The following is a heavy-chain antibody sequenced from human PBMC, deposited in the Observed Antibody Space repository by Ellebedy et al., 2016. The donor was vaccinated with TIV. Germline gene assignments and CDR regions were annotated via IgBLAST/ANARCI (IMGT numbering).Heavy chain of an antibody. D-gene: IGHD3-3*01. CDR2: IKQDGSEK. Sequence: GESLKISXAASGFTFSSYWMSWVRQAPGKGLEWVANIKQDGSEKYYVDSVKGRFTISRDNAKNSLYLQMNSLRAEDTAVYYCARSSISPDYDFWSGYDDAFDIWGQGTMVTVSS. V-gene: IGHV3-7*01. CDR3: ARSSISPDYDFWSGYDDAFDI. J-gene: IGHJ3*02. CDR1: GFTFSSYW.